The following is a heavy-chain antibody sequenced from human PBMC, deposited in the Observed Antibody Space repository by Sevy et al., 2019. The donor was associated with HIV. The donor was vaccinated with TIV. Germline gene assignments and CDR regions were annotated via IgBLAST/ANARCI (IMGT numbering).Heavy chain of an antibody. Sequence: ASVKVSCKASGYTFTSYDINWVRQATGQGREGMGCMNPNRGNTGYAQKFQGRVTMTRNTSISTAYMELSSLRSEDTAVYYCARGRITMVRGVQNAFDIWGQGTMVTVSS. V-gene: IGHV1-8*01. CDR2: MNPNRGNT. CDR1: GYTFTSYD. D-gene: IGHD3-10*01. J-gene: IGHJ3*02. CDR3: ARGRITMVRGVQNAFDI.